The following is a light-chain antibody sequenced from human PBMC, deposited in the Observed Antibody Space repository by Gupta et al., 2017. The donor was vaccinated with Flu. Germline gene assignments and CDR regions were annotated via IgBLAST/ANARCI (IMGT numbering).Light chain of an antibody. J-gene: IGKJ3*01. CDR1: QSLLYSSNNKNY. CDR2: WAS. Sequence: DIVMTQSPDSLAVSLGERDTINCKSSQSLLYSSNNKNYLAWYQQKPGQPPKLLIHWASTRQSGVPDRFSGSGSGTDFTLTISSLQAEDVAVYYCQQFYTTPLAFGPGTKVDIK. CDR3: QQFYTTPLA. V-gene: IGKV4-1*01.